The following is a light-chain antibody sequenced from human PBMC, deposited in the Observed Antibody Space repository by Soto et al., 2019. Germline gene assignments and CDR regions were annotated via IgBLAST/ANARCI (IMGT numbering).Light chain of an antibody. CDR2: EVS. Sequence: QSALTQPRSVSGSPGQSVTISCTGTSSDVGGYNYVSWYQQHPGKAPKLMIYEVSERPSGVPDRFSGSKSSNTASLTVSGLQAEDEADYYCSSYAGSNNFVFGTGTKVTV. J-gene: IGLJ1*01. CDR1: SSDVGGYNY. V-gene: IGLV2-8*01. CDR3: SSYAGSNNFV.